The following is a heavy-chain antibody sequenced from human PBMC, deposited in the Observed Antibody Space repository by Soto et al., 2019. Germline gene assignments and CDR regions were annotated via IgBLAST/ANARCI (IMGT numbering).Heavy chain of an antibody. D-gene: IGHD3-3*01. J-gene: IGHJ5*02. V-gene: IGHV4-59*08. CDR1: GGSISSYY. Sequence: SETLSLTCTVSGGSISSYYWSWIRQPPGKGLEWIGYIYYSGSTNYNPSLKSRVTISVDTSKNQFSLKLSSVTAADTAVYYCARRVPSPLVGSITIFGEDGNWFDPWGQGTLVTVSS. CDR2: IYYSGST. CDR3: ARRVPSPLVGSITIFGEDGNWFDP.